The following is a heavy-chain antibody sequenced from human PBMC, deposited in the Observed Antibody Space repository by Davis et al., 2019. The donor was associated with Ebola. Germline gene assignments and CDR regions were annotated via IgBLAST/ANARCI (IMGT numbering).Heavy chain of an antibody. D-gene: IGHD2-8*01. CDR3: VKADGVFFDH. V-gene: IGHV3-43*01. CDR1: GFTFEDYT. Sequence: PGGSLRLSCAASGFTFEDYTMLWVRLPPGKGLEWVSLISWDGGDAYYADSVKGRFTMSRDNTKNLLYLQMTSLRPDDTASYHCVKADGVFFDHWGQGTLVSVSS. CDR2: ISWDGGDA. J-gene: IGHJ4*02.